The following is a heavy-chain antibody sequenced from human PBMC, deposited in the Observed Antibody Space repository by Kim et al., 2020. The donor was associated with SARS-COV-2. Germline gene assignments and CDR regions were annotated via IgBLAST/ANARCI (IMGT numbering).Heavy chain of an antibody. CDR2: ISYDGSNK. J-gene: IGHJ4*02. CDR1: GFTFSSYA. CDR3: ASSWGDWSSFDY. V-gene: IGHV3-30*04. Sequence: GGSLRLSCAASGFTFSSYAMHWVRQAPGKGLEWVAVISYDGSNKYYADSVKGRFTISRDNSKNTLYLQMNSLRAEGTAVYYCASSWGDWSSFDYWGQGTLVTVSS. D-gene: IGHD2-21*02.